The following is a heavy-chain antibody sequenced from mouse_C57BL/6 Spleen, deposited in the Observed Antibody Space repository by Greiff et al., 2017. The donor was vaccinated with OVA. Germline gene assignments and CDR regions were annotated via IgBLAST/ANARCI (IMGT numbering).Heavy chain of an antibody. Sequence: EVQLQQSGPGLVKPSQSLSLTCSVTGYSITSGYYWNWLRQFPGNKLEWMGYISYDGSNNSNPSLNNRISITRDKSKKQFFLKLNSETTEDTATYYCARRDSNFDYWGQGTTLTVSS. CDR1: GYSITSGYY. J-gene: IGHJ2*01. CDR2: ISYDGSN. V-gene: IGHV3-6*01. D-gene: IGHD2-5*01. CDR3: ARRDSNFDY.